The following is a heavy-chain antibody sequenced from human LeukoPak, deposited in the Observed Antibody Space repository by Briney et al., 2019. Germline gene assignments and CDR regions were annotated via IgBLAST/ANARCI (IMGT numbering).Heavy chain of an antibody. CDR3: AREPPPEAYSSPYYYGMDI. V-gene: IGHV1-2*02. Sequence: ASVKVSCKASGYTFTGYYMHWVRQAPGQGLEWMGWINPNSGGTNYAQKFQGRVTMTRDTSISTAYMELSRLRPDDTAVYYCAREPPPEAYSSPYYYGMDIWGQGTTVTVSS. D-gene: IGHD6-13*01. CDR2: INPNSGGT. CDR1: GYTFTGYY. J-gene: IGHJ6*02.